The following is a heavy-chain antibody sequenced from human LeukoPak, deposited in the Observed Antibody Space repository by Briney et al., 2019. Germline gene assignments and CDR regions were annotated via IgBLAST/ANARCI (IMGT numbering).Heavy chain of an antibody. Sequence: GGSLRLSCAASGFTFSSYWMHWVRQAPGKGLEWVAVISYDGSNKYYADSVKGRFTISRDNSKNTLYLQMNSLRAEDTAVYYCARDPVYYDSSGYSASAFDIWGQGTMVTVSS. CDR1: GFTFSSYW. V-gene: IGHV3-30-3*01. D-gene: IGHD3-22*01. J-gene: IGHJ3*02. CDR2: ISYDGSNK. CDR3: ARDPVYYDSSGYSASAFDI.